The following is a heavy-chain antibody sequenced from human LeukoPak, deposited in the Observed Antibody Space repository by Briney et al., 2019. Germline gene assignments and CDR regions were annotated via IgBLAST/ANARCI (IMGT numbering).Heavy chain of an antibody. D-gene: IGHD2-15*01. Sequence: MPSETLSLTCAVYGGSFSDYYWSWIRQPPGKGLEWIGEINHSGSTNDKSSLKSRVTISIDTSKNQFSLKLTSVTAADTAVYYCAREGVAAPVLDYGGQGTLVTVSS. CDR1: GGSFSDYY. V-gene: IGHV4-34*01. CDR2: INHSGST. CDR3: AREGVAAPVLDY. J-gene: IGHJ4*02.